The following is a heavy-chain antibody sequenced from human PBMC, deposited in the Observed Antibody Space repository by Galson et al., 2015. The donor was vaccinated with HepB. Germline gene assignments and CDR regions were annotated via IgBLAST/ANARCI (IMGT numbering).Heavy chain of an antibody. CDR1: GGTFSSYT. CDR3: ARDRGYYDSSGYSKANWFDP. CDR2: IIPILGIA. Sequence: SEKVSCKASGGTFSSYTISWVRQAPGQGLEWMGRIIPILGIANYAQKFQGRVTITADKSTSTAYMELSSLRSEDTAVYYCARDRGYYDSSGYSKANWFDPWGQGTLVTVSS. J-gene: IGHJ5*02. D-gene: IGHD3-22*01. V-gene: IGHV1-69*04.